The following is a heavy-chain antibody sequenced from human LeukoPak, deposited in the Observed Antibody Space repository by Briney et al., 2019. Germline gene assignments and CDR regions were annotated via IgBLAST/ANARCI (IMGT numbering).Heavy chain of an antibody. Sequence: GGSLRLSCAASGFTFSSYGMHWVRQAPGKGLEWVAVIWYDGSNKYYADSVKGRFTISRDNSKNTLYLQMNSLRAEDTAVYYCARGGSGYYYFDYWGQGTLVPVSS. V-gene: IGHV3-33*01. CDR3: ARGGSGYYYFDY. CDR1: GFTFSSYG. CDR2: IWYDGSNK. D-gene: IGHD3-22*01. J-gene: IGHJ4*02.